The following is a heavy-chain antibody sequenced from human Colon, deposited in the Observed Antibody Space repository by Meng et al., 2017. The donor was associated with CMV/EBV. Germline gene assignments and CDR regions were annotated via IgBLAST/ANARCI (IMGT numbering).Heavy chain of an antibody. Sequence: GESLKISCAASGFSFSSSEMNWVRQAPGKGLEWVSYISSGGVTINCADSVKGRFTISRDNAKNSLYLQMNSLRAEDTAIYYCARGRGRGYSMDVWGQGTTVTVSS. D-gene: IGHD3-10*01. CDR1: GFSFSSSE. CDR3: ARGRGRGYSMDV. V-gene: IGHV3-48*03. CDR2: ISSGGVTI. J-gene: IGHJ6*02.